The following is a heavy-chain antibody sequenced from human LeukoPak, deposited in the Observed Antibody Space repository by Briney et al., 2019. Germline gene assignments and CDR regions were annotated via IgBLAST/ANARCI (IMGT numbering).Heavy chain of an antibody. CDR3: ARRGSIAVDY. CDR2: INTYNGNT. D-gene: IGHD6-6*01. Sequence: ASVKVSCKASGYTFTTYGISWVRQAPGQGLEWMGWINTYNGNTNYAQKFQGRVTITRDTSASTAYMELSSLRSEDTAVYYCARRGSIAVDYWGQGTLVTVSS. J-gene: IGHJ4*02. CDR1: GYTFTTYG. V-gene: IGHV1-18*01.